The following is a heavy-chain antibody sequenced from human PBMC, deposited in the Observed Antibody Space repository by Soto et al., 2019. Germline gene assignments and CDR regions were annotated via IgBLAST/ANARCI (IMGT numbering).Heavy chain of an antibody. CDR2: ISYDGSNK. CDR3: ASSYDSSGYYGPLDY. V-gene: IGHV3-30-3*01. CDR1: GFTFSSYA. Sequence: QVQLVESGGGVVQPGRSLRLSCAASGFTFSSYAMHWVRQAPGKGLEWVAVISYDGSNKYYADSVKGRFTISRDNSKNTLYLQMNSLRAEDTAVYYCASSYDSSGYYGPLDYWGQGTLVTVSS. J-gene: IGHJ4*02. D-gene: IGHD3-22*01.